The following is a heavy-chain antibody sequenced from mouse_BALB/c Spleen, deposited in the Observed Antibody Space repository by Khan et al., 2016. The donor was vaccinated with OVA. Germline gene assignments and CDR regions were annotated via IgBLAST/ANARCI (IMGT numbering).Heavy chain of an antibody. J-gene: IGHJ2*01. CDR2: ISYSGST. CDR1: AYSITSDYA. CDR3: ACSRVYYRYSFFDY. D-gene: IGHD2-12*01. Sequence: EVQLQESGPGLVKPSQSLSLTCTVTAYSITSDYAWTWIRQFPGNKLEWMGYISYSGSTSYNPSLKSRISITRDTSKNQFFLQLISVTTEDTATYDCACSRVYYRYSFFDYWGQGTTLTVSS. V-gene: IGHV3-2*02.